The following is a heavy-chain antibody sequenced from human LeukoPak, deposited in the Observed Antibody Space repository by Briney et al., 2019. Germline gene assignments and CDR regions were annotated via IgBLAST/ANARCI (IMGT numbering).Heavy chain of an antibody. J-gene: IGHJ4*02. V-gene: IGHV1-2*06. CDR3: ARSSRLWFNDGRADKN. CDR1: GYTFTGYY. D-gene: IGHD1-26*01. Sequence: GASVKVSCKASGYTFTGYYMHWVRQAPGQGLEWMGRINPNSGGTNYAQKFQGRVTMTRDTSISTAYMELSRLRSDDTAVYYCARSSRLWFNDGRADKNWGQGTLVTVSS. CDR2: INPNSGGT.